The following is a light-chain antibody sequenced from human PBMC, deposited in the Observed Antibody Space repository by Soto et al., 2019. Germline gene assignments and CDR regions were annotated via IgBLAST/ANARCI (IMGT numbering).Light chain of an antibody. CDR3: QQYNNWPPPWT. CDR1: QSVSSN. Sequence: IVLTQSPGTLSLSPGERATLSCRASQSVSSNLAWYQQKPGQAPRLLIYGASTRATGIPARFSGSGSGTEFTLTISSLQSEDFAVYYCQQYNNWPPPWTFGQGTMADIK. V-gene: IGKV3-15*01. J-gene: IGKJ1*01. CDR2: GAS.